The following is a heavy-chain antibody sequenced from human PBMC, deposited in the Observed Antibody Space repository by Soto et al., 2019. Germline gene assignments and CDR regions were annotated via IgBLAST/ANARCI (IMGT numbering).Heavy chain of an antibody. CDR3: ARKVKVPAADDAFDI. J-gene: IGHJ3*02. CDR1: GGSIRNGNYY. D-gene: IGHD2-2*01. V-gene: IGHV4-31*03. CDR2: YDYRGTT. Sequence: QVQLQESGPGLVKPSQTLSLTCTVSGGSIRNGNYYWSWSRQHPEQGLEWIGYYDYRGTTHYNPSLESRGTIAVDMANNQFSRNLSSVTAADTAEYYCARKVKVPAADDAFDIWGQGTMVTVSS.